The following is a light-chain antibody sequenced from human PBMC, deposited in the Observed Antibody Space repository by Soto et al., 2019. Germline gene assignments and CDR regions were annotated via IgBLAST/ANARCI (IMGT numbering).Light chain of an antibody. J-gene: IGKJ1*01. CDR2: DAS. CDR1: QDITNY. Sequence: DIPMPQSPSSLSASVGDRVTITCQASQDITNYLNWYQQKPGKAPQLLIYDASNLETGVPSRFSGSGSGTDFTFTISSLQPEDFATYYCPQDYNYPRTFGQGTKV. V-gene: IGKV1-33*01. CDR3: PQDYNYPRT.